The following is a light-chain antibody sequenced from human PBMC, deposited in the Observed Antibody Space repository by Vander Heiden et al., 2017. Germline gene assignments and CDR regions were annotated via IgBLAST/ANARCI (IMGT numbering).Light chain of an antibody. Sequence: QSVLTQPPSVSASPGQKVTITCPGSSANIGNNYVARYQQRPGTAPKLLIYENNKRPSGIPDRFSGSTSGTSATLCITGLQTGDEADYYCGTWDSSLSAWVFGGGTKLTVL. V-gene: IGLV1-51*02. CDR3: GTWDSSLSAWV. J-gene: IGLJ3*02. CDR1: SANIGNNY. CDR2: ENN.